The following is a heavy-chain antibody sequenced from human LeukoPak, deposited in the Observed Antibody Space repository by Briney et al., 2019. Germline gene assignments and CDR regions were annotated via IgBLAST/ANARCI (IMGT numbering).Heavy chain of an antibody. CDR1: AGSFSGYY. J-gene: IGHJ3*02. D-gene: IGHD1-14*01. CDR2: INHSGST. CDR3: ASTRPGSDAFDI. Sequence: SETLSLTCAVYAGSFSGYYWSWIRQPPGKGLEWIGEINHSGSTNYNPSLKSRVTISVDTSKNQFSLKLSSVTAADTAVYYCASTRPGSDAFDIWGQGTMVTVSS. V-gene: IGHV4-34*01.